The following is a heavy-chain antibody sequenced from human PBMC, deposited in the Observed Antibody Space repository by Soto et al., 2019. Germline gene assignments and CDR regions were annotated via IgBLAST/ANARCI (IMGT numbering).Heavy chain of an antibody. CDR1: GATFSSYA. J-gene: IGHJ4*02. CDR3: VRVVAIPGYPDN. CDR2: IVPTVDTS. Sequence: QVQLVQSGAEVRQPASSVKVSCKTSGATFSSYAITWVRQAPGQGLEWMGGIVPTVDTSTYAQKFQGRVTITADKFTNTVYMELRSLRYDDTAVYYCVRVVAIPGYPDNWGQGTLVTVSS. V-gene: IGHV1-69*14. D-gene: IGHD5-12*01.